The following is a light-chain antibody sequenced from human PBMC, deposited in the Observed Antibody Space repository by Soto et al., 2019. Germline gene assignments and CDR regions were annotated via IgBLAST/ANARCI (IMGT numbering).Light chain of an antibody. CDR1: QSVTTF. V-gene: IGKV3-11*01. CDR3: QQRTNWPLT. Sequence: EIVLTQSPVTLALSPGERATLSCRASQSVTTFLAWYQQKPGQAPRLLIYDASKRATGIPARFSGSGSGTDFTLTTSSLDPEHFAVYYCQQRTNWPLTFGGGTKVEI. J-gene: IGKJ4*01. CDR2: DAS.